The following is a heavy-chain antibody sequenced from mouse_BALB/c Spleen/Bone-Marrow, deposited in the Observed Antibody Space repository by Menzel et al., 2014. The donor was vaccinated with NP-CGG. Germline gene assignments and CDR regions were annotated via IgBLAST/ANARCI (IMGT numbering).Heavy chain of an antibody. Sequence: EVQLQQSGPELVKPGASVKMSCKASGYTFTNYVMHWVKQKPGQGLEWIGYINPYNDGTKYNEKFKGKATLTSDKSSSTAYMNLSSLTSGDSAVYYCARVYYGYDGTSSWFAYWGQGTLVTVSA. CDR1: GYTFTNYV. V-gene: IGHV1-14*01. CDR2: INPYNDGT. CDR3: ARVYYGYDGTSSWFAY. D-gene: IGHD2-2*01. J-gene: IGHJ3*01.